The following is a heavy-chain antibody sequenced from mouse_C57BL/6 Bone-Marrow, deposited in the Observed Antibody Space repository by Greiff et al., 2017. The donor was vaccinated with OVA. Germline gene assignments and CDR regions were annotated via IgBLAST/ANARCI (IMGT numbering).Heavy chain of an antibody. D-gene: IGHD1-1*01. Sequence: QVQLQQPGAELVKPGASVKVSCKASGYTFTSYWMHWVKQRPGQGLEWIGRIHPSDSDTNYNQKFKGKATLTVDKFSSTAYMQLSSLTSEDSAVYYCARVLYYYGSSWGYAMDYWGQGTSVTVSS. J-gene: IGHJ4*01. CDR1: GYTFTSYW. CDR2: IHPSDSDT. V-gene: IGHV1-74*01. CDR3: ARVLYYYGSSWGYAMDY.